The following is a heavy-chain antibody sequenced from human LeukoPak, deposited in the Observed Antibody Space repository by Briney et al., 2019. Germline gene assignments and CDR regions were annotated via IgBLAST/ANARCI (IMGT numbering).Heavy chain of an antibody. CDR1: RFTITNYW. CDR3: ARCGTPPGALVDTFDI. J-gene: IGHJ3*02. V-gene: IGHV3-74*01. Sequence: PGGLMSLSCAASRFTITNYWMHWGRKGPGKGLVRVTSFSGDAIITRYAHSVKGRFTIYRDNAKNTLYLQRDSLRAEDTAGYYWARCGTPPGALVDTFDIWSQGTMVTVSS. CDR2: FSGDAIIT. D-gene: IGHD1-26*01.